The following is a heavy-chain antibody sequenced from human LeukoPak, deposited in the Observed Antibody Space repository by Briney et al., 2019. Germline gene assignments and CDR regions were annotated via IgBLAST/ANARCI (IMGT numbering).Heavy chain of an antibody. CDR3: ARDGWENDFWSRGAFDI. D-gene: IGHD3-3*01. CDR2: FDPEDGET. V-gene: IGHV1-24*01. Sequence: ASVKVSCKVSGYTLTELSMHWVRQAPGKGLEWMGGFDPEDGETIYAQKFQGRVTMTEDTSTDTAHMELSSLRSEDTAVYYCARDGWENDFWSRGAFDIWGQGTMVTVSS. CDR1: GYTLTELS. J-gene: IGHJ3*02.